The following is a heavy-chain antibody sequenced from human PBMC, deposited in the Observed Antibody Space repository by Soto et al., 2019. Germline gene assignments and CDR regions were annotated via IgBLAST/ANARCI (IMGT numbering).Heavy chain of an antibody. CDR3: ARDLPLFHKPGIAAAGTLSDV. Sequence: EVQLVESGGGLVQPGGSLRLSCAASGFTFSSYEMNWVRQAPGKGLEWVSYISSSGSTIYYADSVKGRFTISRDNAKNSLYLQMNSLRAEDTAVYYCARDLPLFHKPGIAAAGTLSDVWGQGTTVTVSS. CDR1: GFTFSSYE. J-gene: IGHJ6*02. CDR2: ISSSGSTI. D-gene: IGHD6-13*01. V-gene: IGHV3-48*03.